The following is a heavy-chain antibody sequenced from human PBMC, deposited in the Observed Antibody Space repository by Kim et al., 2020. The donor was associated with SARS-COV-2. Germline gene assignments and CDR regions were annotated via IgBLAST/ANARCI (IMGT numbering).Heavy chain of an antibody. Sequence: SETLSLTCTVSGGSISSYYWSWIRQPPGKGLEWIGYIYYSGSTNYNPSLKSRVTISVDTSKNQFSLKLSSVTAADTAVYYCARGYQGAAGTWDWGQGTLVTVSS. J-gene: IGHJ4*02. CDR3: ARGYQGAAGTWD. V-gene: IGHV4-59*01. D-gene: IGHD6-13*01. CDR1: GGSISSYY. CDR2: IYYSGST.